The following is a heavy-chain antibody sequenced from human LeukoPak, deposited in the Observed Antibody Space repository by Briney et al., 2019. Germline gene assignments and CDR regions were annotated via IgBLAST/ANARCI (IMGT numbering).Heavy chain of an antibody. D-gene: IGHD1-7*01. Sequence: SETLSLTCTVSGGSIRSYYWSWIRQPPGKGLEWIGYISYSGSTNYSPSLKSRATISVDTSKNQFSLKLSSVTAADTAVYYCARHAGGTTYNYWGQGTLVTVSS. V-gene: IGHV4-59*08. J-gene: IGHJ4*02. CDR1: GGSIRSYY. CDR3: ARHAGGTTYNY. CDR2: ISYSGST.